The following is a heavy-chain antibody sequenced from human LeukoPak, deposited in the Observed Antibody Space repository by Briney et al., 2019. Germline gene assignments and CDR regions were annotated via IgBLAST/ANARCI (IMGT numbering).Heavy chain of an antibody. Sequence: PGGSLRLSCAASGLTFSSYEMNWVRQAPGKGLEWVSYISGSGNTIYYADSVKGRFTISRDNAKNSLYLQMNSLRAEDTAVYYCARDGPKYTSGWYGTYYFDYWGQGTLVTVSS. J-gene: IGHJ4*02. CDR3: ARDGPKYTSGWYGTYYFDY. V-gene: IGHV3-48*03. D-gene: IGHD6-19*01. CDR2: ISGSGNTI. CDR1: GLTFSSYE.